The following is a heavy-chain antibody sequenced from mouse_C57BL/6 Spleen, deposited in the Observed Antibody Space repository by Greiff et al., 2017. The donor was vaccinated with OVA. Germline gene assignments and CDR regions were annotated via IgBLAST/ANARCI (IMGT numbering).Heavy chain of an antibody. Sequence: QVQLKESGAELVKPGASVKLSCKASGYTFTEYTIHWVKQRSGQGLEWIGWFYPGSGSIKFNEKFKDKATLTADKSSSTVYMELSRLTSEDSAVYFCARHGDYYGSSYLAWFAYWGQGTLVTVSA. CDR3: ARHGDYYGSSYLAWFAY. D-gene: IGHD1-1*01. V-gene: IGHV1-62-2*01. CDR1: GYTFTEYT. J-gene: IGHJ3*01. CDR2: FYPGSGSI.